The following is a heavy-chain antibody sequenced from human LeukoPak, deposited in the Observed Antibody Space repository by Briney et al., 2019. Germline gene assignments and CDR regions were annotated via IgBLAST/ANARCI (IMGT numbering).Heavy chain of an antibody. V-gene: IGHV4-38-2*02. Sequence: SETLSLTCTVSGYSISGGYYWGWIRQPPGKGLEWIGTIYHGGSTYYNPSLKSRVTISVDTSKNQFSLKLSSVTAADTAVYYCARKDILTGPYFDYWGQGTLVTVSS. D-gene: IGHD3-9*01. CDR3: ARKDILTGPYFDY. J-gene: IGHJ4*02. CDR2: IYHGGST. CDR1: GYSISGGYY.